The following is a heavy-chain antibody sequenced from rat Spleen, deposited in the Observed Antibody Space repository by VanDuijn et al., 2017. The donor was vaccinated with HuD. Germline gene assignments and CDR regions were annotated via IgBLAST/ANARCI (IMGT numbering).Heavy chain of an antibody. CDR3: ARHHYDGYYHGPVFGVMDA. D-gene: IGHD1-12*03. J-gene: IGHJ4*01. Sequence: EVQLVESGGGLVQPGSSLKFSCVASGFIFSDYYVAWVRQAPTKGLAWVATINNAGSSTFYRDSVRARFTISRDNAKRTLYLQMDSLRSEDTASYHCARHHYDGYYHGPVFGVMDAWGQGTSVTVSS. V-gene: IGHV5-7*01. CDR2: INNAGSST. CDR1: GFIFSDYY.